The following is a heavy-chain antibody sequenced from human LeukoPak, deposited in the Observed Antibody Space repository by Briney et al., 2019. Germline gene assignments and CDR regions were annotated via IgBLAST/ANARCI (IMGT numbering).Heavy chain of an antibody. V-gene: IGHV2-5*02. Sequence: SGPTLVNPTQTLTQTCTFSGFSLSTSGVGVGWIREPPGKALEWLALIYWDDDKRYSPSLKSRLTITKDTSKNQVVLTMTNMDPVDTATYYCAHRYCSGGSCYRDYYFDYWGQGTLVTVSS. J-gene: IGHJ4*02. D-gene: IGHD2-15*01. CDR1: GFSLSTSGVG. CDR2: IYWDDDK. CDR3: AHRYCSGGSCYRDYYFDY.